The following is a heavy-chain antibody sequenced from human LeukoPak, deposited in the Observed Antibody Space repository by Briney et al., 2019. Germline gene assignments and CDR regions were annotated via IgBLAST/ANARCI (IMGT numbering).Heavy chain of an antibody. CDR3: ASDSGHAFYF. CDR1: GFTFSTAW. Sequence: GESLRLSCAASGFTFSTAWMHWVRQAPGKGLVWVSRIYSDGSDKTYADSVRGRFTISRDNAKNTVYLQMNSLRAEDSAVYYCASDSGHAFYFWGQGTMVTVSS. J-gene: IGHJ3*01. CDR2: IYSDGSDK. V-gene: IGHV3-74*01. D-gene: IGHD3-10*01.